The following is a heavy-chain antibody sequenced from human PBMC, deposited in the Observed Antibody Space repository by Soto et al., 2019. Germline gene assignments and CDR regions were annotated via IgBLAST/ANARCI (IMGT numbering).Heavy chain of an antibody. CDR2: IIPIFGTA. V-gene: IGHV1-69*05. CDR1: GGTFSSYA. J-gene: IGHJ6*02. Sequence: SVKVSCKASGGTFSSYAISWVRQAPGQGLEWMGGIIPIFGTANYAQKFQGRVTITTDASASTAYMELSSLRSEDTAVYYCASSHIAAAPYGMDFWGQRSSV. CDR3: ASSHIAAAPYGMDF. D-gene: IGHD6-13*01.